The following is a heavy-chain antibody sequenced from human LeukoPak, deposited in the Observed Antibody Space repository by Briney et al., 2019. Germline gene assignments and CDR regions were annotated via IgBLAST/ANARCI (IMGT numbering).Heavy chain of an antibody. CDR2: ISSSGSTI. J-gene: IGHJ6*02. D-gene: IGHD2-15*01. CDR1: GFTFSDYY. V-gene: IGHV3-11*01. Sequence: GGSLRLSCAASGFTFSDYYMSWIRQAPGKGLEWVSYISSSGSTIYYADSVKGRFTISRDNSKNTLYLQMNSLRVEDTAVYYCAKVLLARAYYYGMDVWGQGTTVTVSS. CDR3: AKVLLARAYYYGMDV.